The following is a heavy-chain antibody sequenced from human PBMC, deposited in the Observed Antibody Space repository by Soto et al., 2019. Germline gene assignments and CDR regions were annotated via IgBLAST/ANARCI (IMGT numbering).Heavy chain of an antibody. D-gene: IGHD6-19*01. CDR3: ARRRYSSGWYYYYGMDV. Sequence: SETLSITCSVSGGSISSSSYYWGWIRQPPGKELAWIGSIYYSGRNSYMPSLKSRVTISVDTSKNQFSLKLSSVTAADTAVYYCARRRYSSGWYYYYGMDVWGQGTTVT. CDR1: GGSISSSSYY. V-gene: IGHV4-39*01. J-gene: IGHJ6*02. CDR2: IYYSGRN.